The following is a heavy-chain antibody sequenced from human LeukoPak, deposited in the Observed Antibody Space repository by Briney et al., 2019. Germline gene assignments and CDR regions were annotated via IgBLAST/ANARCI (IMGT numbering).Heavy chain of an antibody. CDR3: ARLHRDIMGVPAAIYFYY. CDR1: VGSISSRTYY. Sequence: SQTLSLTCTLSVGSISSRTYYWGWIRQPPGKGLEWIGTMYYSGSTFSNPSLKSRVTLSVETSKNQSSLRLSSVTAADTAVYYSARLHRDIMGVPAAIYFYYWGQGTLVTVSS. V-gene: IGHV4-39*01. D-gene: IGHD2-2*01. J-gene: IGHJ4*02. CDR2: MYYSGST.